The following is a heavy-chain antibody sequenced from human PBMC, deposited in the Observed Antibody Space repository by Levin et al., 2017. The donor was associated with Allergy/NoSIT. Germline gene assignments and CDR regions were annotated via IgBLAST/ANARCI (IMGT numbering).Heavy chain of an antibody. CDR2: ISVSDGST. CDR3: SKDRCNTNRCYTYSDY. D-gene: IGHD2-2*02. V-gene: IGHV3-23*01. CDR1: GFTFSNYA. Sequence: GGSLRLSCAASGFTFSNYAMTWVRQAPGKGLEWVSGISVSDGSTYYADSVKGRFIISRDNSKNTLNLQMNSLRVEDTAVYYCSKDRCNTNRCYTYSDYWGQGALVTVSS. J-gene: IGHJ4*02.